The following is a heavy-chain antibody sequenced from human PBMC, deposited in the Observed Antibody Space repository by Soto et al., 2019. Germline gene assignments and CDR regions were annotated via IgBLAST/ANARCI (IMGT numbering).Heavy chain of an antibody. J-gene: IGHJ4*02. D-gene: IGHD6-13*01. CDR1: GYTFTSYS. CDR3: AGDLAAAGPFDY. V-gene: IGHV1-18*01. Sequence: QVQLVQSGAEVKKPGASVKVSCKASGYTFTSYSISWVRQAPGQGLEWMGWINPYNGNTNYAQKLQGRVTMTTDTSTSTAYMELRSLRSDDTAVYYWAGDLAAAGPFDYWGQGTLVTVSS. CDR2: INPYNGNT.